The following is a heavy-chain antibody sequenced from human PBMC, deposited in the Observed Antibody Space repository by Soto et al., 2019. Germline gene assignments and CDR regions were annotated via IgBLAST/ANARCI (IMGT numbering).Heavy chain of an antibody. CDR2: ISWNSGSI. V-gene: IGHV3-9*01. Sequence: GGSLRLSCAASGFTFDDYAMHWVRQAPGKGLEWVSGISWNSGSIGYADSVKGRFTISRDNAKNSLYLQMNSLRAEDTALYYCAKEENYYDQGEYFDYWGQGTLVTVSS. J-gene: IGHJ4*02. CDR1: GFTFDDYA. D-gene: IGHD3-10*02. CDR3: AKEENYYDQGEYFDY.